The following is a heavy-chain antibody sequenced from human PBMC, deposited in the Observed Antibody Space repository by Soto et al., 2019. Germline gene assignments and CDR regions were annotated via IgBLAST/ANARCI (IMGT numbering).Heavy chain of an antibody. Sequence: QVQLVESGGGLVQPGRSLRLSCAASGFTFSNYGMHWVRQAPGKGLEWVAVISFDENDKDYTDYVKGRFTISRDNSKNTVYLQMNSLRVEDTSVYFGAKYYGSSNWGGDWFGPWGQGTLVTVSS. J-gene: IGHJ5*02. V-gene: IGHV3-30*18. D-gene: IGHD6-13*01. CDR3: AKYYGSSNWGGDWFGP. CDR2: ISFDENDK. CDR1: GFTFSNYG.